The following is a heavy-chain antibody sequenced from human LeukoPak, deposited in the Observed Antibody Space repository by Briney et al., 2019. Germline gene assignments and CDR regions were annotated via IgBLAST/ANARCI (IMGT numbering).Heavy chain of an antibody. CDR3: ASGEN. Sequence: PGGSLRLSCAASGFTFKNAWMSWVRQPPGKGLEWIGEINHSGSTNYHPSLKSRVTISVDTSKNQFSLKLSSVTAADTAVYYCASGENWGQGTLVTVSS. CDR1: GFTFKNAW. J-gene: IGHJ4*02. CDR2: INHSGST. V-gene: IGHV4-34*01.